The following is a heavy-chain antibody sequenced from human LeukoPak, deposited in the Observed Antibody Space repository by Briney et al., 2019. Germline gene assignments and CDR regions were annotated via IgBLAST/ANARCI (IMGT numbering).Heavy chain of an antibody. D-gene: IGHD1-26*01. J-gene: IGHJ4*02. CDR3: ARDSVVGATRGGIDY. CDR1: GYSISSGYY. CDR2: IYYSGST. Sequence: SETLSLTCTVSGYSISSGYYWGWIRQPPGKGLEWIGSIYYSGSTYYNPSLKSRVTISVDTSKNQFSLKLSSVTAADTAVYYCARDSVVGATRGGIDYWGQGTLVTVSS. V-gene: IGHV4-38-2*02.